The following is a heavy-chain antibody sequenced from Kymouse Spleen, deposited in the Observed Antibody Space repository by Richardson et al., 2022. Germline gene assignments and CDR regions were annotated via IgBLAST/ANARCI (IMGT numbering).Heavy chain of an antibody. J-gene: IGHJ6*02. CDR3: ARDRGFGEPHYYYYYGMDV. CDR1: GYTFTGYY. D-gene: IGHD3-10*01. CDR2: INPNSGGT. V-gene: IGHV1-2*04. Sequence: QVQLVQSGAEVKKPGASVKVSCKASGYTFTGYYMHWVRQAPGQGLEWMGWINPNSGGTNYAQKFQGWVTMTRDTSISTAYMELSRLRSDDTAVYYCARDRGFGEPHYYYYYGMDVWGQGTTVTVSS.